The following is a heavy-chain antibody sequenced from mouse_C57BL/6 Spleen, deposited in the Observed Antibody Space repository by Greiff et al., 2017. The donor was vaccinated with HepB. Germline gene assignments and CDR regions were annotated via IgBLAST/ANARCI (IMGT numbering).Heavy chain of an antibody. CDR1: GYTFTDYY. V-gene: IGHV1-76*01. CDR2: IYPGSGNT. J-gene: IGHJ4*01. CDR3: ARSEDYDGCAMDY. D-gene: IGHD2-4*01. Sequence: LQQSGAELVRPGASVKLSCKASGYTFTDYYINWVKQRPGQGLEWIARIYPGSGNTYYNEKFKGKATLTAEKSSSTAYMQLSSLTSEDSAVYFCARSEDYDGCAMDYWGQGTSVTVSS.